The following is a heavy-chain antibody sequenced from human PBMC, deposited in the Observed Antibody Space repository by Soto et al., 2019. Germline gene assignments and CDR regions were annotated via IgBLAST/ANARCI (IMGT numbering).Heavy chain of an antibody. J-gene: IGHJ1*01. V-gene: IGHV3-23*01. CDR2: ISGSGGST. Sequence: GKGLEWVSAISGSGGSTYYADSVKGRFTISRDNSKNTLYLQMNSLRAEDTAVYYCAKLSAVAGLFLYFQNWGQGTLVSVSS. D-gene: IGHD6-19*01. CDR3: AKLSAVAGLFLYFQN.